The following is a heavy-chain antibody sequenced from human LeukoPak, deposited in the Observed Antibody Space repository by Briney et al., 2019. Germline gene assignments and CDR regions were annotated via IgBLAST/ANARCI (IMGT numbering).Heavy chain of an antibody. J-gene: IGHJ4*02. CDR3: TRGETNPFDY. CDR1: GFTVSSNY. V-gene: IGHV3-66*01. CDR2: IYSGGST. Sequence: GGSLRLSCAASGFTVSSNYMSWVRQAPGKGLEWVSVIYSGGSTYYADSVKVRFTISRDSSKSTLYLQMNSLRAEDTAVYYCTRGETNPFDYWGQGTLVTVSS.